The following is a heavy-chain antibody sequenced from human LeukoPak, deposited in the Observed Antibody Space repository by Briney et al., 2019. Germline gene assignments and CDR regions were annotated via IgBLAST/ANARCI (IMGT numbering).Heavy chain of an antibody. V-gene: IGHV4-4*07. Sequence: SETLSLTCTVSGDSLSNYYWSWIRQPAGKGLEWIGRIYTSGSTNYNPSLKSRVTMSVDTSKNQFSLKLSSVTAADTAVYYCARVREPGYSSGSYYFDYWGQGTLVTVSS. CDR2: IYTSGST. J-gene: IGHJ4*02. D-gene: IGHD6-19*01. CDR3: ARVREPGYSSGSYYFDY. CDR1: GDSLSNYY.